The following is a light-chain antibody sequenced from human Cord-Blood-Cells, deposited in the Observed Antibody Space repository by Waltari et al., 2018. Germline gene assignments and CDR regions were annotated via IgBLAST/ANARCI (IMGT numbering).Light chain of an antibody. CDR1: SSDVGGYSY. CDR2: EVS. CDR3: SSYTSSSTVV. V-gene: IGLV2-14*01. Sequence: QSALTQPASVSGSPGQSITISCTGSSSDVGGYSYVSWYQQHPGQAPQLLIYEVSNRPSGVSNRFSGSKSVHTASLTISGLQAEDEADYYCSSYTSSSTVVFGGGTKLTVL. J-gene: IGLJ2*01.